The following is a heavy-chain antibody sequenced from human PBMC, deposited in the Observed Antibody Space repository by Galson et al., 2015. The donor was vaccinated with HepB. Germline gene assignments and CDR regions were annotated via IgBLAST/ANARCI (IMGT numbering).Heavy chain of an antibody. CDR2: ISAYNGNT. CDR1: GYTFTSYG. J-gene: IGHJ4*02. V-gene: IGHV1-18*04. D-gene: IGHD3-10*01. Sequence: SVKVSCKASGYTFTSYGISWVRQAPGQGLEWMGWISAYNGNTNYAQKLQGRVTMTTDTSTSTAYMELRSLRSDDTAVYYCARKLLWFGELYFDYWGQGTLVTVSS. CDR3: ARKLLWFGELYFDY.